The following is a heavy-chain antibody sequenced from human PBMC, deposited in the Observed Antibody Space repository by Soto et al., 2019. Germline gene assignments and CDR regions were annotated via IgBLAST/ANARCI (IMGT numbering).Heavy chain of an antibody. D-gene: IGHD6-13*01. CDR3: ARVVGYSSWYPYYFDY. J-gene: IGHJ4*02. CDR2: IYHSGST. V-gene: IGHV4-4*02. Sequence: QVQLQESGPGLVKPSGTLSLTCAVSGGSISSSNWWSWVRQPPGKGLEWIGEIYHSGSTNYNPSLQSRVNISVDKSKNQFSLKLSYVTAADTAVYYCARVVGYSSWYPYYFDYWGQGTLVTVSS. CDR1: GGSISSSNW.